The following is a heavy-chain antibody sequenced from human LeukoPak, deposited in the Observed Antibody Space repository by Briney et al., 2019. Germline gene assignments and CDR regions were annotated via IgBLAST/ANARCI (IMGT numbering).Heavy chain of an antibody. CDR2: ISSSGSTI. CDR3: ARDYSGDFDY. V-gene: IGHV3-48*03. D-gene: IGHD5-12*01. Sequence: QPGGSLRLSCAASGFTFSSYEMNWVRQAPGKGLEWVSYISSSGSTIYYADSVKGRFIISRDNAKNSLYLQMNSLRAEDTAVYYCARDYSGDFDYWGQGTLVTVSS. CDR1: GFTFSSYE. J-gene: IGHJ4*02.